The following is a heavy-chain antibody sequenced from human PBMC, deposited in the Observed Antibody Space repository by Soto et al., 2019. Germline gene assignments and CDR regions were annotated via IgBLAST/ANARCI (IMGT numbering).Heavy chain of an antibody. CDR1: GGSIISYY. D-gene: IGHD1-26*01. CDR2: IYTSGST. J-gene: IGHJ6*02. CDR3: ARGEPEPYYYYYGMDV. Sequence: SETLSLTCSVSGGSIISYYWSWIRQPAGKGLEWIGRIYTSGSTNYNPSLKSRVTMSVDTSKNQFSLKLSSVTAADTAVYYCARGEPEPYYYYYGMDVWGQGTTVTVSS. V-gene: IGHV4-4*07.